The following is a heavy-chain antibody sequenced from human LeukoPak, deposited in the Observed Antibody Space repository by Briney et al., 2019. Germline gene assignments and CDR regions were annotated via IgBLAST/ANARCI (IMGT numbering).Heavy chain of an antibody. D-gene: IGHD2-15*01. J-gene: IGHJ4*02. CDR1: GFTFSMAW. V-gene: IGHV3-15*01. CDR2: IKGKTDGGTT. CDR3: TTDEHVPRYCSGDTCYAWADY. Sequence: PGGSLRLSRAASGFTFSMAWMSWVRQAPAKGLEWVGRIKGKTDGGTTDHAAPVKGRFTISRDDSKKTLFLQMNSLKTEDTAVYYCTTDEHVPRYCSGDTCYAWADYWGQGTLVTVPS.